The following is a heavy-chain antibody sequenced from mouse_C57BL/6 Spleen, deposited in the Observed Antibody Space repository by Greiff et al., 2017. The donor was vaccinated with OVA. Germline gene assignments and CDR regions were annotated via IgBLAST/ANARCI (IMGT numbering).Heavy chain of an antibody. CDR1: GYTFTSYW. CDR3: ASWDSNSAWFAY. Sequence: VQLQQPGAELVMPGASVKLSCKASGYTFTSYWMHWVKQRPGQGLEWIGEIDPSDSYTNYNQKFKGKSTLTVDKSSSTAYMQLSSLTSEDSAVYYCASWDSNSAWFAYWGQGTLVTVSA. V-gene: IGHV1-69*01. D-gene: IGHD2-5*01. CDR2: IDPSDSYT. J-gene: IGHJ3*01.